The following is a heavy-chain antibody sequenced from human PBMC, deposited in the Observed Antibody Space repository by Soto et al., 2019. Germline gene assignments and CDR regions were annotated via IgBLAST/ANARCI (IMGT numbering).Heavy chain of an antibody. J-gene: IGHJ6*02. V-gene: IGHV5-51*01. Sequence: PGESLKISCKGSGYSFTSYWIGWVRQMPGKGLEWMGIIYPGDSDTRYSPSFQGQVTISADKSISTAYLQWSSLKASDTAMYYCAKSLAAAGGYYYYGMDVWGQGTTVTVSS. CDR1: GYSFTSYW. CDR2: IYPGDSDT. CDR3: AKSLAAAGGYYYYGMDV. D-gene: IGHD6-13*01.